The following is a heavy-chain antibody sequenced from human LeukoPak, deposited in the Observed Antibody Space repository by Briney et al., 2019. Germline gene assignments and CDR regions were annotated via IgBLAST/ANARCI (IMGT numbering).Heavy chain of an antibody. Sequence: GRSLRLSCAASGFTFSSYGMHWVRQAPGKGLEWVAVIWYDGSNKYYADSVKGRFTISRGNSKNTLYLQMNSLRAEDTAVYYCARGASSKRYYYGSGSHWDYYYYGMDVWGKGTTVTVSS. CDR3: ARGASSKRYYYGSGSHWDYYYYGMDV. D-gene: IGHD3-10*01. J-gene: IGHJ6*04. CDR1: GFTFSSYG. V-gene: IGHV3-33*01. CDR2: IWYDGSNK.